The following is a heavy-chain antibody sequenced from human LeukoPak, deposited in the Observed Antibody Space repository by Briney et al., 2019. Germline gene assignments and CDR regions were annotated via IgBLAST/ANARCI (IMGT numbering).Heavy chain of an antibody. V-gene: IGHV3-11*01. CDR1: GFTFSDYY. CDR3: AKDLAEETYYFDY. J-gene: IGHJ4*02. CDR2: ISSSGSTI. D-gene: IGHD3-16*01. Sequence: GGSLRLSCAASGFTFSDYYMSWIRQAPGKGLEWVSYISSSGSTIYYVDSVKGRFTISRDNAKNSLYLQMNSLRAEDTAVYYCAKDLAEETYYFDYWGQGTLVTVSS.